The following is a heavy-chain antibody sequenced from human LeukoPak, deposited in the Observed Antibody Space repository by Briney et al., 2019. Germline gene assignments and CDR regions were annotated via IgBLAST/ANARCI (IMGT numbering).Heavy chain of an antibody. V-gene: IGHV4-59*01. Sequence: SGPTLVKPSETLSLTCTVSGGSISTYYWSWIRQSAGKGLEWIGYIYYSGSAKYNPSLKSRVTISLDKSKNQFSLKVNSVTAADTAMYYCARGRGDIVVVPAGMEHKVTFGGLIRFYYFDYWGQGTLVTVSS. J-gene: IGHJ4*02. CDR2: IYYSGSA. CDR1: GGSISTYY. D-gene: IGHD2-2*01. CDR3: ARGRGDIVVVPAGMEHKVTFGGLIRFYYFDY.